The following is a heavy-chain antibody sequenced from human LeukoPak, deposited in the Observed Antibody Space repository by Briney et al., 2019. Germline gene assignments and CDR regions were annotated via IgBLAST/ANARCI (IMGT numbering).Heavy chain of an antibody. V-gene: IGHV3-74*01. J-gene: IGHJ4*02. CDR3: AAGDSGFYYIDY. D-gene: IGHD3-10*01. CDR2: INTDGSGT. CDR1: GFTFSSYW. Sequence: PGGSLRLSCAASGFTFSSYWMHWVRQDPGKGLVWVSHINTDGSGTSYADSVKGRFTISRDNAKNTLYLQMNSLRAEDTAVYYCAAGDSGFYYIDYWGQGTLVTVSS.